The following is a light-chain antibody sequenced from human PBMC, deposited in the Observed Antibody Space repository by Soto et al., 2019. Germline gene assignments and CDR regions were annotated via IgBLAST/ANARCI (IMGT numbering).Light chain of an antibody. CDR1: QSVSSSY. CDR3: QQYNDWPLT. J-gene: IGKJ1*01. Sequence: EIVLTQSPGTLSLSPGERATLSCRASQSVSSSYLAWYQQKTGQAPRLLIYVAFTXATGIPARFSGTRSGTEFPLTISSLQSEDFALHYCQQYNDWPLTFGQGTKVDIK. CDR2: VAF. V-gene: IGKV3-15*01.